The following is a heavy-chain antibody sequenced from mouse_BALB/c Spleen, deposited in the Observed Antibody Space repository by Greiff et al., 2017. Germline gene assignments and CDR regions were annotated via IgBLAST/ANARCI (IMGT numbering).Heavy chain of an antibody. D-gene: IGHD1-1*01. V-gene: IGHV1-18*01. CDR2: INPNNGGT. CDR1: GYTFTDYN. Sequence: EVQLQQSGPELVKPGASVKIPCKASGYTFTDYNMDWVKQSHGKSLEWIGDINPNNGGTIYNQKFKGKATLTVDKSSSTAYMELRSLTSEDTAVYYCARGGTTVHYYAMDYWGQGTSVTVSS. CDR3: ARGGTTVHYYAMDY. J-gene: IGHJ4*01.